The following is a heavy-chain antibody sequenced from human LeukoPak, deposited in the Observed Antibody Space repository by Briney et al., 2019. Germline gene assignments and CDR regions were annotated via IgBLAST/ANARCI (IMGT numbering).Heavy chain of an antibody. D-gene: IGHD3-22*01. Sequence: SETLSLTCAAYGGSFSGYYWSWIRQPPGKGLEWIGEINHSGSTYYNPSLKSRVTISVDTSKNQFSLKLSSVTAADTAVYYCAREPRPYYYDSSGYYNFDYWGQGTLVTVSS. CDR3: AREPRPYYYDSSGYYNFDY. CDR2: INHSGST. CDR1: GGSFSGYY. V-gene: IGHV4-34*01. J-gene: IGHJ4*02.